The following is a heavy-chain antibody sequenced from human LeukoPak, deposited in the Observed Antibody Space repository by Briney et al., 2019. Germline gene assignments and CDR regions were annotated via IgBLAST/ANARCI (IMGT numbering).Heavy chain of an antibody. CDR3: ARENNVWNLLYNYYMDV. D-gene: IGHD1-1*01. CDR1: GFIFSDYY. CDR2: IDVRGDTI. J-gene: IGHJ6*03. V-gene: IGHV3-11*01. Sequence: GGSLRLSCAASGFIFSDYYMTWIRQAPGKGLEWVAHIDVRGDTILYADSVKGRFTISRDSAKNSLFLQMNSLRVEDTAVYYCARENNVWNLLYNYYMDVWGKGTTVTVS.